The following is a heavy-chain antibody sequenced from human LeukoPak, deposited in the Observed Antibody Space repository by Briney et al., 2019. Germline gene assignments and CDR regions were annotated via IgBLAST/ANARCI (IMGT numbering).Heavy chain of an antibody. CDR1: GYTFTRYG. CDR2: ISANNGDT. D-gene: IGHD2-15*01. Sequence: ASVKVSCKASGYTFTRYGISWVRQAPGQGLEWMGWISANNGDTNSAQQFQDRVTMTTETSTSTAYMELRSLRSDATAVYYCARDFFHGHCAGLSCFLLDYWGQGSLVTVSS. CDR3: ARDFFHGHCAGLSCFLLDY. V-gene: IGHV1-18*01. J-gene: IGHJ4*02.